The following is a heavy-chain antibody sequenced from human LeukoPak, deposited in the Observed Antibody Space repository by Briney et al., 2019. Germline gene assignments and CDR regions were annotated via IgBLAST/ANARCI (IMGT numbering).Heavy chain of an antibody. CDR2: IIPILGIA. D-gene: IGHD2-15*01. CDR1: GGTFSSYA. V-gene: IGHV1-69*04. Sequence: SVKVSCKASGGTFSSYAISWVRQAPGQGLEWMGRIIPILGIANYAQKFQGRVTITADKSTSTAYMELSSLRSEDTAVYYCASWWQLGGFDYWGQGTLVTVSS. J-gene: IGHJ4*02. CDR3: ASWWQLGGFDY.